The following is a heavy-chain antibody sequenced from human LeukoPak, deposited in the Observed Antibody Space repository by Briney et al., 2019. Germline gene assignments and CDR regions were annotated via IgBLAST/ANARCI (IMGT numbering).Heavy chain of an antibody. D-gene: IGHD1-26*01. CDR2: IYHSGST. V-gene: IGHV4-4*02. CDR3: ARDGDSGSHTPAFDY. Sequence: PSGTLSLTCAVSGGSISSNNWWSWVRQPPGKGLEWIGEIYHSGSTNYNPSLTSLKSRVNIPVDKSKSQFSLKLNSVTAADTAVYYCARDGDSGSHTPAFDYWGQGTLVTVSS. J-gene: IGHJ4*02. CDR1: GGSISSNNW.